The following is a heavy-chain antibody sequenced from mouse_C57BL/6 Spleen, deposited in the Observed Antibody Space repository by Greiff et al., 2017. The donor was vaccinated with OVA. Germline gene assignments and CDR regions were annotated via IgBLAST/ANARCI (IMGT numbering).Heavy chain of an antibody. CDR3: ARRYYGSSAWFAY. D-gene: IGHD1-1*01. Sequence: EVKLVESGGGLVKPGGSLKLSCAASGFTFSDYGMHWVRQAPEKGLEWVAYISSGSSTISRDNAKNTLFLQMTSLRSEDTAMYYCARRYYGSSAWFAYWGQGTLVTVSA. CDR1: GFTFSDYG. CDR2: ISSGSS. V-gene: IGHV5-17*01. J-gene: IGHJ3*01.